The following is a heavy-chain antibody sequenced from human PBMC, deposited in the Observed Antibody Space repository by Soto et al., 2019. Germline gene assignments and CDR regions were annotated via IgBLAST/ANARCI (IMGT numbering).Heavy chain of an antibody. D-gene: IGHD2-15*01. J-gene: IGHJ4*02. CDR1: GGSISSRVYY. Sequence: SETLSLTCTVSGGSISSRVYYWSWIRQHPGKGLEWIGYIHYTGSTYYNPSLKSRVTMSVGTSKKQFSLKLSSVTAADTAVYYCARYDCSGGSCYSVYFDSWGQGTLVTVSS. CDR3: ARYDCSGGSCYSVYFDS. CDR2: IHYTGST. V-gene: IGHV4-31*03.